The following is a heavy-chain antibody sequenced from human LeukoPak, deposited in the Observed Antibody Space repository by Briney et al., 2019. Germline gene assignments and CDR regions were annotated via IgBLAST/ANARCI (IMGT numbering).Heavy chain of an antibody. CDR2: INPNSGGT. Sequence: ASVKVSCKASGYTFTGYYMHWLRHAPGQGLEWMGWINPNSGGTNYAQKFQGRVTLTRDTSISTAYMELNRLTSDDTAVFYCARAIFVCYSGFDYWGQGTLITVSS. V-gene: IGHV1-2*02. D-gene: IGHD1-26*01. CDR1: GYTFTGYY. J-gene: IGHJ4*02. CDR3: ARAIFVCYSGFDY.